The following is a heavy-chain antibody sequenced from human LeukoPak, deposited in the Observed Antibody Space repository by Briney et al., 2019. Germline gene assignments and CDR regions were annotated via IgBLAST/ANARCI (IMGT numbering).Heavy chain of an antibody. Sequence: ASVKVSCKASGGTFSSYAISWVRQAPGQGLEWMGWISAYNGNTNYAQKLQGRVTMTTDTSTSTAYMELRSLRSDDTAVYYCARGVYDFWSGYPDYWGQGTLVTVSS. CDR3: ARGVYDFWSGYPDY. CDR2: ISAYNGNT. J-gene: IGHJ4*02. V-gene: IGHV1-18*01. D-gene: IGHD3-3*01. CDR1: GGTFSSYA.